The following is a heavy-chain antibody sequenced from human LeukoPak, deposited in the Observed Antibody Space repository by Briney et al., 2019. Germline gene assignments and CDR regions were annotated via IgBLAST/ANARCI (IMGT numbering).Heavy chain of an antibody. Sequence: GGSLRLSCEASGFTFRSYAMVWVRQAPGKGLEYISYISGIGITMYHADSVKGRFTISRDNAKNSVFLQMNSLRIEDTAVYYCARDVSYTSGNFDYWGQGTLVTVSS. V-gene: IGHV3-48*03. D-gene: IGHD6-19*01. CDR3: ARDVSYTSGNFDY. CDR2: ISGIGITM. CDR1: GFTFRSYA. J-gene: IGHJ4*02.